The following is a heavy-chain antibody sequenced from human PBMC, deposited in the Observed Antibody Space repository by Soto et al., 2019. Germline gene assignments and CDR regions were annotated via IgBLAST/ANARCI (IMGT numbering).Heavy chain of an antibody. J-gene: IGHJ5*02. D-gene: IGHD6-6*01. V-gene: IGHV3-30*18. CDR1: GFTFSTYG. CDR3: AKDLTRQLAYWLDP. CDR2: MSYDGTKQ. Sequence: GGSLRLSCSASGFTFSTYGMHWVRQAPGKGLGWVAAMSYDGTKQYYVDSVKGRFTISRDNSRNTLFLQLNSLTSDDTALYYCAKDLTRQLAYWLDPWGQGTRVTVSS.